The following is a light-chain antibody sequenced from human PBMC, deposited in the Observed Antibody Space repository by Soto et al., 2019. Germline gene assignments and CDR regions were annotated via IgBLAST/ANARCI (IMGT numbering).Light chain of an antibody. J-gene: IGLJ3*02. CDR3: SSYTSSSTFPWV. Sequence: QSALTQPASVSGSPGQSITISCTGTSRDVGNYNYVSWYQQHPGKAPKLMIYGVSNRPSGVSNRFSGSKSGNTASLTISGLQAEDEADYYCSSYTSSSTFPWVFGGGTKLTVL. CDR1: SRDVGNYNY. V-gene: IGLV2-14*01. CDR2: GVS.